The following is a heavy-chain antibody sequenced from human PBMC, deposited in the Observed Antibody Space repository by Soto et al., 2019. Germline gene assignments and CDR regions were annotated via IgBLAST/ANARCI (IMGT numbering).Heavy chain of an antibody. V-gene: IGHV3-11*01. CDR3: ARVQRITGTSEGLYYYGMDV. CDR1: GFTFSDYY. Sequence: SGGSLRLSCAASGFTFSDYYMSWIRQAPGKGLEWVSYISSSGSTIYYADSVKGRFTISRDNAKNSLYLQMNSLRAEDTAVYYCARVQRITGTSEGLYYYGMDVWGQGTTVTVSS. D-gene: IGHD1-20*01. J-gene: IGHJ6*02. CDR2: ISSSGSTI.